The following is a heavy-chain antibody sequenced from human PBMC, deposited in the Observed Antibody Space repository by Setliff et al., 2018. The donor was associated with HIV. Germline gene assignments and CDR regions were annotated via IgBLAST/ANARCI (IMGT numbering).Heavy chain of an antibody. CDR1: GFTFSTYS. CDR2: ISSSGGTI. CDR3: ARAFSGYYFDY. Sequence: HPGGSLRLSCEASGFTFSTYSMNWVRQAPGKGLEWVSYISSSGGTIYYADSVKGRFTISRDNAKKSLYLQMNSLRADDTAVYYCARAFSGYYFDYWGQGTLVTVSS. D-gene: IGHD3-3*01. J-gene: IGHJ4*02. V-gene: IGHV3-48*04.